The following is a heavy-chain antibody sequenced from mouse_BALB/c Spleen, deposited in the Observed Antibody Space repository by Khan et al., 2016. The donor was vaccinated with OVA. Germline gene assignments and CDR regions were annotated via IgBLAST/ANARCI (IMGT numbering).Heavy chain of an antibody. CDR3: TRSNYCSNSLYAMDY. J-gene: IGHJ4*01. Sequence: DLVKPGASVKLSCKASGYTFTSYWINWIKQRPGQGLEWIGRVSPGSGSPYYNEIFKGKATVTVDNSSSTAYIQLNSLSSEDSAVYFCTRSNYCSNSLYAMDYWGQGTPVTVSS. CDR1: GYTFTSYW. CDR2: VSPGSGSP. D-gene: IGHD1-1*01. V-gene: IGHV1S41*01.